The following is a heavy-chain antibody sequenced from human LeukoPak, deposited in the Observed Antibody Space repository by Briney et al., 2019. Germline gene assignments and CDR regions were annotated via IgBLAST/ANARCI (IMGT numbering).Heavy chain of an antibody. Sequence: SQPLSLTCAISGDRVSSNSAAWSWIRQSPSRALEWLGRTYYRSKWYNDYAGSVKSRIIINPDTSKNQFSLQLNSVTPEDTAVYYCAREEVVVAGTHYYGMDVWGQGTTVTVS. J-gene: IGHJ6*02. CDR1: GDRVSSNSAA. D-gene: IGHD2-15*01. CDR2: TYYRSKWYN. V-gene: IGHV6-1*01. CDR3: AREEVVVAGTHYYGMDV.